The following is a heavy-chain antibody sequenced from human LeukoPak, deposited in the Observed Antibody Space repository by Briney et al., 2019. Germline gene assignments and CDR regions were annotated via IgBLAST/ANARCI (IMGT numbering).Heavy chain of an antibody. CDR3: ARDNWGSLDY. Sequence: SGTLSLTCSVSGASVISGPHYWSWIRQPPGKGLDWIGYGVYPESTNYNPSLKSRVTISVDTSKRQFSLQLRSVTAADTAIYYCARDNWGSLDYWGQGILVTVSS. V-gene: IGHV4-61*01. J-gene: IGHJ4*02. D-gene: IGHD7-27*01. CDR2: GVYPEST. CDR1: GASVISGPHY.